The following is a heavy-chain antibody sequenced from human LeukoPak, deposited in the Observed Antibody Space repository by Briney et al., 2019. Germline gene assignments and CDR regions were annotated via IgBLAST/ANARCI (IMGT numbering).Heavy chain of an antibody. Sequence: ASVKVSCKASGYTFTGYYMHWVRQAPGQGLEWMVWINPNSGGTNYAQKFQGRVTMTRDTSISTAYMELSRLRSDDTAVYYCARDRAGYYDMGGIWYYFDYWGQGTLVTVSS. CDR1: GYTFTGYY. V-gene: IGHV1-2*02. J-gene: IGHJ4*02. CDR2: INPNSGGT. D-gene: IGHD3-22*01. CDR3: ARDRAGYYDMGGIWYYFDY.